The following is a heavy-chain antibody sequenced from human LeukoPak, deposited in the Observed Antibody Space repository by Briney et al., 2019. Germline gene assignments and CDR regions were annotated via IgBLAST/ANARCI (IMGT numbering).Heavy chain of an antibody. Sequence: QPGGSLRLSCAASGFTFSTFWMHWVRQVPGKGLVWVSRINSDGSTTNYADAVKGRFTISRDNAKNTLYLQMNSLRPEDTAVYYCVRGDTYDYYYYYGMDVWGQGTTVTVSS. CDR1: GFTFSTFW. CDR3: VRGDTYDYYYYYGMDV. D-gene: IGHD5-18*01. CDR2: INSDGSTT. J-gene: IGHJ6*02. V-gene: IGHV3-74*01.